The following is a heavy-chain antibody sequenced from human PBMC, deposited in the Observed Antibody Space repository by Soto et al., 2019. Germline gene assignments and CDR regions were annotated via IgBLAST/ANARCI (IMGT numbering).Heavy chain of an antibody. CDR1: GFTVSSNY. V-gene: IGHV3-53*02. D-gene: IGHD3-16*01. CDR3: ARGGYWFDS. J-gene: IGHJ5*01. Sequence: EVPRVETGGGLIQPGGSLRLSCAASGFTVSSNYMCWVRQAPGTGLEWVSVIYSAGSTYYADTVKVRVTISRDNSKITLYLQMNSLRAEDRAVYYCARGGYWFDSWGEGTLVTVAT. CDR2: IYSAGST.